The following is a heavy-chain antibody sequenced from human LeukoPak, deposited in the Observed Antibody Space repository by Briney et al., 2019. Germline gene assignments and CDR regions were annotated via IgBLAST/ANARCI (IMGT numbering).Heavy chain of an antibody. J-gene: IGHJ4*02. V-gene: IGHV4-34*01. CDR1: GGSFSGYY. Sequence: PSETLSLTCAVYGGSFSGYYWSWIRQPPGKGLEWIGEINHSGSTSYNPSLKSRVTISVDTSKNQFSLKLSSVTAADTAVYYCARGFLMVYAPFRFDYWGQGTLVTVSS. CDR2: INHSGST. D-gene: IGHD2-8*01. CDR3: ARGFLMVYAPFRFDY.